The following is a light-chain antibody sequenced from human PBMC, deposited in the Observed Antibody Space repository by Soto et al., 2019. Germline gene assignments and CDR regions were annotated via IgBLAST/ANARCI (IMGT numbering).Light chain of an antibody. J-gene: IGKJ4*01. Sequence: EIVMTQSPATLSVSPGERATLSCRASQSVSSNLAWYQQKPGQAPRLLIYGASTRATGIPARFSGSGSGTEFTLTIGSLQSEDFAVYYCQQYNKFRSLTFGGGTKVEIK. CDR1: QSVSSN. CDR2: GAS. CDR3: QQYNKFRSLT. V-gene: IGKV3-15*01.